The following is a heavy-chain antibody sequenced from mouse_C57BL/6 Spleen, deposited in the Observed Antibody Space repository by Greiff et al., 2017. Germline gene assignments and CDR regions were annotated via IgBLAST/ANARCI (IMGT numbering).Heavy chain of an antibody. CDR3: ARVNPYGEFAY. D-gene: IGHD1-1*01. CDR1: GYTFTDYY. CDR2: INPNNGGT. Sequence: EVQLQQSGPELVKPGASVKISCKASGYTFTDYYMNWVKQSHGKSLEWIGDINPNNGGTSYNQKFKGKATLTVDKSSSTAYMELRSLTSEDSAVYYCARVNPYGEFAYWGQGTLVTVSA. J-gene: IGHJ3*01. V-gene: IGHV1-26*01.